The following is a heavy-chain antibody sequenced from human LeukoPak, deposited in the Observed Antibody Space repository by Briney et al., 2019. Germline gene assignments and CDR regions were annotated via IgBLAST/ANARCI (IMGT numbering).Heavy chain of an antibody. CDR2: IYYSGST. J-gene: IGHJ5*02. CDR3: ARVYGDYSREQFWLDP. CDR1: GVSISTFY. D-gene: IGHD4-17*01. V-gene: IGHV4-59*01. Sequence: SETLSLTCTVSGVSISTFYWTWIRQPPGRELEWIGYIYYSGSTNYNPSLKSRVTISVDTSKNQFSLNLRSVTAADTAVYYCARVYGDYSREQFWLDPWGQGTLVTVSS.